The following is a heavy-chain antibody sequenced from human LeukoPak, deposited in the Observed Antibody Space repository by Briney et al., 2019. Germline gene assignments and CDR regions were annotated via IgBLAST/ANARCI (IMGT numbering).Heavy chain of an antibody. CDR1: GGTFSGQA. J-gene: IGHJ4*02. V-gene: IGHV1-69*13. D-gene: IGHD1-26*01. CDR3: ARDRVGATTWVFDS. CDR2: ILPILGTP. Sequence: SVKVSCKVSGGTFSGQAVSWVRQAPGQGLEWMGGILPILGTPNYAQKFQDRVTITADGSTSTVYLQLSSLTSEDTAVYYCARDRVGATTWVFDSWGQGILVTVAS.